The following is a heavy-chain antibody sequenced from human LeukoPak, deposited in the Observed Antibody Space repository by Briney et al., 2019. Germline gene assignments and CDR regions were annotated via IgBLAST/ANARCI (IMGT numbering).Heavy chain of an antibody. V-gene: IGHV4-4*02. D-gene: IGHD5-18*01. CDR2: INHSGST. CDR3: ARAGGYIYAFDI. J-gene: IGHJ3*02. Sequence: SGTLSLTCAVSGGSISSSNWWSWVRQPPGKGLEWIGEINHSGSTNYNPSLKSRVTISVDTSKNQFSLKLSSVTAADTAVYYCARAGGYIYAFDIWGQGTMVTVSS. CDR1: GGSISSSNW.